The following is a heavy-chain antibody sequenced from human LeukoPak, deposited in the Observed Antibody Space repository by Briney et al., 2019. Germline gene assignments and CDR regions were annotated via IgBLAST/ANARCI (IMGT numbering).Heavy chain of an antibody. V-gene: IGHV3-48*03. CDR1: VFTFSSYD. Sequence: PGGSLRLSCAASVFTFSSYDMNWVRQAPGQRLEWVSYISSSGSTIYYADSLKGRFTISRDNAKNSLYLQMNSLRAEDTAVYYCVGARGGDYVGHWGQGTLVTVSS. J-gene: IGHJ5*02. CDR2: ISSSGSTI. D-gene: IGHD4-17*01. CDR3: VGARGGDYVGH.